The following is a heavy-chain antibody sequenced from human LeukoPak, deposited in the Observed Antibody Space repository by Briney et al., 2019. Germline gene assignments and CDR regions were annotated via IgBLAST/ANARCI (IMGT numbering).Heavy chain of an antibody. CDR1: GYTFTSYG. CDR2: ISAYNGNT. J-gene: IGHJ4*02. D-gene: IGHD3-10*01. Sequence: GASVKVSCKASGYTFTSYGISWVRQAPGQGLEWMGWISAYNGNTNYAQKLQGRVTMTTDTSTSTAYMELRSLRSDDTAVYYCARELVWFGGLWWGATREVYYFDYWGQGTLVTVSS. CDR3: ARELVWFGGLWWGATREVYYFDY. V-gene: IGHV1-18*01.